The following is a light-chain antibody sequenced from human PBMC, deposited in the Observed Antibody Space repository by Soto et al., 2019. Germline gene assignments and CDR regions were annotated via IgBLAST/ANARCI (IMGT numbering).Light chain of an antibody. CDR2: WAS. J-gene: IGKJ1*01. CDR1: QSVLYSSNNKNY. Sequence: DIVMTQSPDSLAVSLGERATINCKSSQSVLYSSNNKNYLAWYQQKPGQPPKLLIYWASTRESGVPDRFSGSGSGTDFPLSISSLQAEDVAFYYCQQYYSTPPKTFCQWTK. CDR3: QQYYSTPPKT. V-gene: IGKV4-1*01.